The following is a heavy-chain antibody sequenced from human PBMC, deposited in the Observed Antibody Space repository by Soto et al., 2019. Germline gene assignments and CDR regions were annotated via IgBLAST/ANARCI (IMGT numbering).Heavy chain of an antibody. CDR2: ISPYNGKT. D-gene: IGHD6-13*01. CDR1: GYTFISYG. CDR3: ARAGYATSWVGIFHTGVHGVEIDF. J-gene: IGHJ4*02. Sequence: QINLVQSGAEVKKAGASVKVSCKASGYTFISYGIAWVRQAPGQGLEWMGWISPYNGKTYYAQKFQDRVTLTTDTTTSTAYMDVRSLRSDDTALYYCARAGYATSWVGIFHTGVHGVEIDFWGQGTLVTVSS. V-gene: IGHV1-18*01.